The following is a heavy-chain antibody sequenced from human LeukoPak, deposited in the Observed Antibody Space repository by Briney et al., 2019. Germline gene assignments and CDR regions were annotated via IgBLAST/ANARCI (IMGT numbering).Heavy chain of an antibody. CDR3: AKDPYRDSSGYYHFDY. Sequence: PGGSLRLSCAASGFTFSSYAMSWVRQAPGKGLEWVSAISGSGGGTYYADSVKGRFTISRDNSKNTLYLQMNSLRAEDTAVYYCAKDPYRDSSGYYHFDYWGQGTLVTVSS. J-gene: IGHJ4*02. CDR2: ISGSGGGT. CDR1: GFTFSSYA. V-gene: IGHV3-23*01. D-gene: IGHD3-22*01.